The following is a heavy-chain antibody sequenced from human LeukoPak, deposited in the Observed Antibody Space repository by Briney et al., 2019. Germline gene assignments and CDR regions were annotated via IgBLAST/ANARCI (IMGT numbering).Heavy chain of an antibody. V-gene: IGHV5-51*01. Sequence: GESLEISCKGSGYSFTSHWIGWVRQMPGKGLEWMGIIYLGDSDTRYSPSFQGQVTISADKSISTAYLQWSSLKASDTAMYYCARTYYDFWSGYYFGYYGMDVWGQGTTVTVSS. CDR1: GYSFTSHW. J-gene: IGHJ6*02. CDR2: IYLGDSDT. CDR3: ARTYYDFWSGYYFGYYGMDV. D-gene: IGHD3-3*01.